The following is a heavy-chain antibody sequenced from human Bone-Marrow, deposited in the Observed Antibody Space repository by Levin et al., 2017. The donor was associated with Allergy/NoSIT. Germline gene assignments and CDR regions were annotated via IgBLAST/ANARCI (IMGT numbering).Heavy chain of an antibody. Sequence: SVKVSCKASGGTFSSYAISWVRQAPGQGLEWMGRIIPILGIANYAQKFQGRVTITADKSTSTAYMELSSLRSEDTAVYYCASSCCGSYVPVLPPPPFDYWGQGTLVTVSS. CDR2: IIPILGIA. CDR3: ASSCCGSYVPVLPPPPFDY. D-gene: IGHD1-26*01. CDR1: GGTFSSYA. J-gene: IGHJ4*02. V-gene: IGHV1-69*04.